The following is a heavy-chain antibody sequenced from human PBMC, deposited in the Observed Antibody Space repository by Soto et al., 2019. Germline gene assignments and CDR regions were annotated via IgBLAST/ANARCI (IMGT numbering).Heavy chain of an antibody. CDR2: LYYGRSA. Sequence: QVQLQESGPGLVKPSETLSLTCAVSGDSISSYYCMWIRQPPGKGLESIGYLYYGRSANYNPSLKSRFTLSVDTATNQCSLTLSSMTAADTAVYYCALRSMAVVPEYWGQGTLVTVSS. J-gene: IGHJ4*02. CDR3: ALRSMAVVPEY. CDR1: GDSISSYY. D-gene: IGHD3-22*01. V-gene: IGHV4-59*01.